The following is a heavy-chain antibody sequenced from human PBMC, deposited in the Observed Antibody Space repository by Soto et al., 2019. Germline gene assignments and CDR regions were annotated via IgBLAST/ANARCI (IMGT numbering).Heavy chain of an antibody. CDR2: IYYSGST. V-gene: IGHV4-39*01. J-gene: IGHJ5*02. D-gene: IGHD6-19*01. CDR3: ARRRGSSGLNWFDP. CDR1: GGSISSSSYY. Sequence: QLQLQESGPGLVKPSETLSLTCTVSGGSISSSSYYWGWIRQPPGKGLEWIGSIYYSGSTYYNPSLKSRVTISVDTSKNQFSLKLSSVTAADTAVYYCARRRGSSGLNWFDPWGQGTLVTVSS.